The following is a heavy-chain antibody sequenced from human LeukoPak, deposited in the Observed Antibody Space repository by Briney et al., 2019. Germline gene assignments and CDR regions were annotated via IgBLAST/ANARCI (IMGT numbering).Heavy chain of an antibody. J-gene: IGHJ4*02. V-gene: IGHV1-46*01. CDR3: ARESGTQRWLQLHPQSYFSLPDY. Sequence: VASVKVSCKASGYTFTSYYMHWVRQAPGQGLEWMGIINPSGGSTSYAQKFQGRVTMTRDTSTGTVYMELSSLRSEDTAVYYCARESGTQRWLQLHPQSYFSLPDYWGQGTLVTVSS. D-gene: IGHD5-24*01. CDR2: INPSGGST. CDR1: GYTFTSYY.